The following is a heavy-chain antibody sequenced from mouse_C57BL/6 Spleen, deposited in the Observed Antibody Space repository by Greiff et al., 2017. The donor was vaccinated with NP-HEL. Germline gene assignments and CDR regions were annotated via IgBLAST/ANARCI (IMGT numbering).Heavy chain of an antibody. CDR1: GYTFTSYW. Sequence: QVHVKQPGAELVKPGASVKLSCKASGYTFTSYWMHWVKQRPGQGLEWIGMIHPNSGSTNYNEKFKSKATLTVDKSSSTAYMQLSSLTSEDSAVYYCARSVANWDGVFDYWGQGTTLTVSS. D-gene: IGHD4-1*01. J-gene: IGHJ2*01. CDR3: ARSVANWDGVFDY. CDR2: IHPNSGST. V-gene: IGHV1-64*01.